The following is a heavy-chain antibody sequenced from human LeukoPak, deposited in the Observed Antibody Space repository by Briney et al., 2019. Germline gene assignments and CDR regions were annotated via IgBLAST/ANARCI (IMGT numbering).Heavy chain of an antibody. J-gene: IGHJ4*02. V-gene: IGHV1-3*01. CDR3: ARAFLASGYHPDHIDY. D-gene: IGHD3-3*01. Sequence: ASVKVSCKASGYTFTSYAMHWVRQAPGQRLEWMGWINAGNGNTKYSQKFQGRVTITRDTSASTAYMELSSLRSEDTAVYYCARAFLASGYHPDHIDYWGQGTLVTVSS. CDR1: GYTFTSYA. CDR2: INAGNGNT.